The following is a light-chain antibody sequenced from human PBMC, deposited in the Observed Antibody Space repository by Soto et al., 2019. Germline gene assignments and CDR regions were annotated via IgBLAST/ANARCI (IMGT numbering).Light chain of an antibody. Sequence: EIVLTQVPGTVSLSPGETVTLSCKASQRISNSYLAWYQQKPGQAPRLVISGTSDRATGIPDRFSGSGSGTDFTLTISRLEPDDFAVYYCQQYGDSPLYTFGQGTKLEV. J-gene: IGKJ2*01. CDR1: QRISNSY. CDR3: QQYGDSPLYT. CDR2: GTS. V-gene: IGKV3-20*01.